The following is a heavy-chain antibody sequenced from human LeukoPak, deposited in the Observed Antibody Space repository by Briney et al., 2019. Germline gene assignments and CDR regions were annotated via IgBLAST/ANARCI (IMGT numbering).Heavy chain of an antibody. Sequence: SETLSLTCTVSGGSISSYYWSWIRQPPGKGLEWIGYIYYSWSTNYNPSLKSRLAISVDTSKTQFSLKLRSVTAADTAVYYCARVSRRGYYGSGSYLYFDYWGQGTLVTVSS. CDR3: ARVSRRGYYGSGSYLYFDY. CDR2: IYYSWST. CDR1: GGSISSYY. D-gene: IGHD3-10*01. J-gene: IGHJ4*02. V-gene: IGHV4-59*01.